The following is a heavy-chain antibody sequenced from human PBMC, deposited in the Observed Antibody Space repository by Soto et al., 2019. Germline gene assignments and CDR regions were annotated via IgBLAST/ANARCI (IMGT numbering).Heavy chain of an antibody. CDR3: ARDRGYDAHDYYYRAMGV. J-gene: IGHJ6*02. CDR1: GFTFRTYT. V-gene: IGHV3-21*01. CDR2: IRGFSPYT. Sequence: EVQLVESGGGLVKPGGSLRLSCISSGFTFRTYTMNWVLQAPGKGLEWVSGIRGFSPYTFYAESVKGRFTISRDNAKNSLYLQMNSLRAEDTDVYYCARDRGYDAHDYYYRAMGVWGQGTTVTVSS. D-gene: IGHD3-10*01.